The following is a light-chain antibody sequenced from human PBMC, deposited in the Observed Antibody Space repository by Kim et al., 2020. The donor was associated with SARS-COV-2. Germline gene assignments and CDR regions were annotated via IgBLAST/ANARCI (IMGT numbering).Light chain of an antibody. CDR3: QAWDSTTVI. Sequence: VSPGRKVSITCSGDRLGNKYACWYQQRPGQSPVLVIYQDYKRPSGIPGRFSGSNSGNTATLTISGTQALDEADYYCQAWDSTTVIFGGGTQLTVL. CDR2: QDY. CDR1: RLGNKY. V-gene: IGLV3-1*01. J-gene: IGLJ2*01.